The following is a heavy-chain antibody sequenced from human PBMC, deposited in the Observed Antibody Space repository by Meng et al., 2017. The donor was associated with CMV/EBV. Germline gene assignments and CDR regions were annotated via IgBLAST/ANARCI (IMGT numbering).Heavy chain of an antibody. CDR2: INHSGST. Sequence: SETLSLTCAVYGGSFSGYYWSWIRQPPGKGLEWIGEINHSGSTNYNPSLKSRVTISVDTSKNQFSLKLSSVIAADTAVYYCARQKIYCSSTSCYKGGLDYWGQGTLVTVSS. D-gene: IGHD2-2*02. J-gene: IGHJ4*02. CDR3: ARQKIYCSSTSCYKGGLDY. CDR1: GGSFSGYY. V-gene: IGHV4-34*01.